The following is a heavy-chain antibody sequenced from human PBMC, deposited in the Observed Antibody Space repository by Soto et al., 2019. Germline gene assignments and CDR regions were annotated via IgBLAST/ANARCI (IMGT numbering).Heavy chain of an antibody. Sequence: EVQLLDSGGGLVQPGGSLRLSCAASGFTFSNYAMNWVRQAPGKGLEWVSAISGSSTGTDYADSVKGRFTISRDNSKNTLYLQMNSLRAEDTALYYCAKVPLRLYYFDYWGQGTLVTVSS. CDR1: GFTFSNYA. D-gene: IGHD4-17*01. J-gene: IGHJ4*02. V-gene: IGHV3-23*01. CDR2: ISGSSTGT. CDR3: AKVPLRLYYFDY.